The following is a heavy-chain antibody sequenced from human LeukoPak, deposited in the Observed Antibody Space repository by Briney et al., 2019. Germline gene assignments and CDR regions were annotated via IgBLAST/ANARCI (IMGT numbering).Heavy chain of an antibody. Sequence: PGGSLRLSCAASGFTVSSNYMSWARQAPGKGLEWVSVIYSGGSTYYADSVKGRFTISRDNSKNTLYLQMNSLRAEDTAVYYCARDSSGYYLPAFDIWGQGTMVTVSS. J-gene: IGHJ3*02. CDR1: GFTVSSNY. CDR2: IYSGGST. V-gene: IGHV3-53*01. D-gene: IGHD3-22*01. CDR3: ARDSSGYYLPAFDI.